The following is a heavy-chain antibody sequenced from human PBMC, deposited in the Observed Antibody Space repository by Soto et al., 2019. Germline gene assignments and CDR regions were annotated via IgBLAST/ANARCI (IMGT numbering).Heavy chain of an antibody. CDR3: ARAAPRYCSGGSCYSGTDY. Sequence: PSEALSLTCTVSGGSISSYYWSWFRQPPGKGLEWIAYVYYTGSANYNPSLKSRVTISVDTSKNQFSLKLSSVTAADTAVYYCARAAPRYCSGGSCYSGTDYWGKETLATLSS. CDR1: GGSISSYY. CDR2: VYYTGSA. D-gene: IGHD2-15*01. J-gene: IGHJ4*02. V-gene: IGHV4-59*12.